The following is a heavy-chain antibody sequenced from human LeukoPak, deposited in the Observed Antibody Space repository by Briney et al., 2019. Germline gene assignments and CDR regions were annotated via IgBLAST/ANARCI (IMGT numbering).Heavy chain of an antibody. D-gene: IGHD5-18*01. CDR2: INAGNGDT. J-gene: IGHJ4*02. V-gene: IGHV1-3*01. CDR3: ARDRDWAGYSYGFYY. Sequence: GASVKVSCKASGYTFTSYAMHWVRQAPGQRREWMGWINAGNGDTKYSQKFQGRVTITRDTSASTAYMELSSLRSEDTAVYYCARDRDWAGYSYGFYYWGQGTLVTVSS. CDR1: GYTFTSYA.